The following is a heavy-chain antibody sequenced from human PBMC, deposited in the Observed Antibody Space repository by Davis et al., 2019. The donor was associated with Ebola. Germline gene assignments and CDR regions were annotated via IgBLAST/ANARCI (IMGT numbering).Heavy chain of an antibody. CDR1: GGSISSSNW. V-gene: IGHV4-4*02. Sequence: MPSETLSLTCAVSGGSISSSNWWSWVRQPPGKGLEWIGEIYHSGSTNYNPSLKSRVTILVDTSKNQFSLKLSSVTAADTAVYYCARYSYGFESTFDYWGQGTLVTVSS. D-gene: IGHD5-18*01. CDR2: IYHSGST. CDR3: ARYSYGFESTFDY. J-gene: IGHJ4*02.